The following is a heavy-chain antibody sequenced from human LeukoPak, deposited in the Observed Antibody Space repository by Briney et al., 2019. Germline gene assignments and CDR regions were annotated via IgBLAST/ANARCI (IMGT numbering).Heavy chain of an antibody. D-gene: IGHD6-6*01. V-gene: IGHV4-4*07. Sequence: SETLSLTCTVSGGSISSYYWSWIRQPAGKGLEWIGRIYTSGSTNYNPSLKSRVTMSVDTSKNQFSLKLSSVTAADTAVYYCARDSLNRYSSSSRGHFDYWGQGTLVTVSS. CDR1: GGSISSYY. CDR3: ARDSLNRYSSSSRGHFDY. CDR2: IYTSGST. J-gene: IGHJ4*02.